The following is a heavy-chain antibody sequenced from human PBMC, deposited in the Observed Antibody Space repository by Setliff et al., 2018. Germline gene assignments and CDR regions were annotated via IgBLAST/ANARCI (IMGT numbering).Heavy chain of an antibody. D-gene: IGHD6-13*01. Sequence: ASVKVSCKASGYSFSDFYIHWVRQVPGGGPEWMGSINPKSGVTRYVQKFQGRVTITRDTSISPAYMELSSLRSDDTAVYYCARDGISWLNWLDPWGQGTPVTVSS. V-gene: IGHV1-2*02. CDR2: INPKSGVT. CDR1: GYSFSDFY. CDR3: ARDGISWLNWLDP. J-gene: IGHJ5*02.